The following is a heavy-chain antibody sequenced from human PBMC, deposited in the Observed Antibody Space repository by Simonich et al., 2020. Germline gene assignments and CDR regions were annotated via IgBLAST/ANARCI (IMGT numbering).Heavy chain of an antibody. CDR2: FNPTSGGT. Sequence: VQLVQSGAEVKKPGASVKVSCKASGYTFTGYNMHWVRQAPGQGLEWMGWFNPTSGGTNYSHKLQGRVTMTRDTSISTAYMELSRLRSDDTAVYDCARARLYSSSHAFDIWGQGTMVTVSS. CDR1: GYTFTGYN. CDR3: ARARLYSSSHAFDI. V-gene: IGHV1-2*07. D-gene: IGHD6-6*01. J-gene: IGHJ3*02.